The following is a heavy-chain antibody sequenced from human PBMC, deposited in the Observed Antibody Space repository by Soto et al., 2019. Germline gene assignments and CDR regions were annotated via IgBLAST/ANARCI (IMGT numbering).Heavy chain of an antibody. V-gene: IGHV3-30*18. D-gene: IGHD5-18*01. CDR3: AKDVDTAKGELVGAFDI. Sequence: QVQLVESGGGVVQPGRSLRLSCAASGFTFSSYGMHWVRQAPGKGLEWVAVTSYDGSNKYYADSVKGRFTISRDNSKNTLYLQMNSLRAEDTAVYYCAKDVDTAKGELVGAFDIWGQGTMVTVSS. CDR1: GFTFSSYG. J-gene: IGHJ3*02. CDR2: TSYDGSNK.